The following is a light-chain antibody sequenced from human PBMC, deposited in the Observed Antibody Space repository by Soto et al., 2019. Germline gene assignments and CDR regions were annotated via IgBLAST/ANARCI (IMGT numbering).Light chain of an antibody. CDR2: GAS. V-gene: IGKV3-20*01. CDR3: QQYGSTRT. Sequence: EIVLTQSPGTLSLSQGERATLSCRASQSVSSSYLAWYQQKPGQAPRLLIYGASSRATGIPDRFSGSGSGTDFTLTISRLEPEDFAVYYCQQYGSTRTFGQGTKLEIK. CDR1: QSVSSSY. J-gene: IGKJ2*01.